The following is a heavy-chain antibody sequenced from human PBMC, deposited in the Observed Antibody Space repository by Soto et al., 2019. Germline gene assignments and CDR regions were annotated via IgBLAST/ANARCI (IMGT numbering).Heavy chain of an antibody. CDR3: AGNGYQYYCGMDG. Sequence: SVKVSCKAAGGTFSSYAISWVRQAPGQGLEWMGGIIPIFGTANYAQKFQGRVTITADKSTSTAYMELSSLRSEDTAVYYCAGNGYQYYCGMDGWCQGTTGTVSS. J-gene: IGHJ6*02. CDR1: GGTFSSYA. V-gene: IGHV1-69*06. CDR2: IIPIFGTA. D-gene: IGHD6-13*01.